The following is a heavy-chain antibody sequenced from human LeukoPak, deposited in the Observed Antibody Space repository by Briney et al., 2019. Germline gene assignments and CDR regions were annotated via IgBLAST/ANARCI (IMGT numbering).Heavy chain of an antibody. V-gene: IGHV3-13*04. CDR3: ARSGYYHYYGLDV. CDR1: GFTFRSYD. D-gene: IGHD6-13*01. J-gene: IGHJ6*02. Sequence: PGGALRLSCVAPGFTFRSYDLQWGRQTTGKGLEWVSAIGTADDTFYQDSVKGRLTISRDDAKNSLYLQMSNLRVGDTAVYSCARSGYYHYYGLDVWGQGTTVTVSS. CDR2: IGTADDT.